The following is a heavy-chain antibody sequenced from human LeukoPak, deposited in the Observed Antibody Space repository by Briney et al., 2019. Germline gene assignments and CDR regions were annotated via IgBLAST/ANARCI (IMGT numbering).Heavy chain of an antibody. CDR2: ITDSGTNT. V-gene: IGHV3-23*01. J-gene: IGHJ4*02. CDR3: VIWGDYDVLTGYYVPDY. D-gene: IGHD3-9*01. Sequence: GASLRFSCVASGFTFSNYAMSWVRQAPGKGLEWVSAITDSGTNTYYADSVKGRFAISRDNSKNTVFLQMNSLRHEDTAIYYCVIWGDYDVLTGYYVPDYWGQGTLVTVSS. CDR1: GFTFSNYA.